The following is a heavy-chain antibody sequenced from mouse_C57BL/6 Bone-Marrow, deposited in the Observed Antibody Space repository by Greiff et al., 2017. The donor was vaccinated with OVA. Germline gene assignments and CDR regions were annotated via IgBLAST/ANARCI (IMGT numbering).Heavy chain of an antibody. CDR1: GYAFTNYL. Sequence: QVQLQQSGAELVRPGTSVKVSCKASGYAFTNYLIEWVKQRPGQGLEWIGVINPGSGGTNYNEKFKGKATLTADKSSSTAYMQLSSLTSEDSAVYFCARDYYGSSYFDYWGQGTTLTVSS. J-gene: IGHJ2*01. D-gene: IGHD1-1*01. CDR3: ARDYYGSSYFDY. CDR2: INPGSGGT. V-gene: IGHV1-54*01.